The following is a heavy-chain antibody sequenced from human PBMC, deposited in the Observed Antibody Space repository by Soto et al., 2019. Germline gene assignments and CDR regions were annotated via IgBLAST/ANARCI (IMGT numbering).Heavy chain of an antibody. V-gene: IGHV3-30*18. CDR1: GFSFSSYG. CDR3: AKDRRQLSALDM. D-gene: IGHD6-6*01. Sequence: GGSLRLSCAASGFSFSSYGMHWVRQAPGRGLEWVTVISNDGNRKYYGESVKGRFSVSRDNDKDALYLQMNGLRPEDTGVYYCAKDRRQLSALDMWGQGTTVT. CDR2: ISNDGNRK. J-gene: IGHJ3*02.